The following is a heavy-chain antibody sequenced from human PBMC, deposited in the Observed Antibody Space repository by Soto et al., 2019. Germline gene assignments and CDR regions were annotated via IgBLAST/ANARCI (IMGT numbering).Heavy chain of an antibody. D-gene: IGHD6-13*01. CDR2: IIPILDLA. CDR1: GGTFTSFS. CDR3: ARDGAWQQLVPFDY. Sequence: ASVKVSCTASGGTFTSFSVSWVRQAPGQGLEWMGRIIPILDLANYAQNFQDRVTITADKSTNTAYMELSSLRSEDTAVYYCARDGAWQQLVPFDYWGQGTLVTVSS. V-gene: IGHV1-69*04. J-gene: IGHJ4*02.